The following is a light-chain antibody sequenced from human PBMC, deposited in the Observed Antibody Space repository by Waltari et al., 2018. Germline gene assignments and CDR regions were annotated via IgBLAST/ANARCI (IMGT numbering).Light chain of an antibody. CDR2: DAS. CDR1: QSVRIY. J-gene: IGKJ5*01. CDR3: QQSYSGPPIT. V-gene: IGKV1-39*01. Sequence: DFQLTQSPSSLSASVGDRVTIPCRPSQSVRIYLNWYQQKPWEAPILLIYDASNLQSGVPSRFSGSGSGTDFTLTISSVQPEDCATYYCQQSYSGPPITFGQGTRLDIK.